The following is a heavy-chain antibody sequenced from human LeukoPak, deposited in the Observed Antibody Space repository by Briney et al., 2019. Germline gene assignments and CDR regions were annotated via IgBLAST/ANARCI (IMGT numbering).Heavy chain of an antibody. D-gene: IGHD3-10*01. CDR2: IYQSGST. V-gene: IGHV4-4*02. CDR1: GGSISSNDW. CDR3: ARGMVRGVIGPLDY. J-gene: IGHJ4*02. Sequence: SETLSLTCTVSGGSISSNDWWSWVRQPPGKGLEWIGEIYQSGSTNYNPSLKSRVTISVDKSKNQFSLKLTSVTAADTAVYYCARGMVRGVIGPLDYWGQGTLVTVSS.